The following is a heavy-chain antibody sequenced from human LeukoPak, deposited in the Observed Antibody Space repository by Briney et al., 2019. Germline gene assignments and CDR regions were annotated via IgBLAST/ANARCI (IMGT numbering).Heavy chain of an antibody. V-gene: IGHV3-7*01. D-gene: IGHD2-21*01. CDR1: GFTFSSYW. CDR2: IKQDGSEK. CDR3: ARYCGGDCYGMDV. Sequence: GGSLRLSCTASGFTFSSYWMSSVRQAPGKGLEWVANIKQDGSEKDYVDSVKGRFTISRDNAQNSLYLQMNSLRAEDTAVYYCARYCGGDCYGMDVWGQGTTVTVSS. J-gene: IGHJ6*02.